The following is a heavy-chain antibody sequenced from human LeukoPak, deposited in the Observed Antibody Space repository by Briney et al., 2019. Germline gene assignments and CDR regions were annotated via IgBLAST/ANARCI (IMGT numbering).Heavy chain of an antibody. CDR2: IHHSGIT. CDR1: GGSFSGYY. Sequence: SETLSLTCAVSGGSFSGYYWSWIRQPPGKGLEWIGEIHHSGITNYHPSLKSRVTMSADTSKNQFSLRLSSVTAADTAIYYCVRLTWVVPGAIPPRDIWGQGTAVTVSS. CDR3: VRLTWVVPGAIPPRDI. V-gene: IGHV4-34*01. J-gene: IGHJ6*02. D-gene: IGHD2-2*02.